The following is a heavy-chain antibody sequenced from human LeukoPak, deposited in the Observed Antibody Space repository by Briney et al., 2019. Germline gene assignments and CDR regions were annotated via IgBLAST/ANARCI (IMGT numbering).Heavy chain of an antibody. Sequence: ASVKVSCKASGYTFTGYYMHWVRQAPGQGLEWMGWINPNSGGTNYAQKFQGRVTMTRDTSISTAYMELSRLRSDDTAVYYCAGEYENYYYGMDVWGQGTTVTVSS. CDR1: GYTFTGYY. CDR2: INPNSGGT. V-gene: IGHV1-2*02. J-gene: IGHJ6*02. D-gene: IGHD2-8*01. CDR3: AGEYENYYYGMDV.